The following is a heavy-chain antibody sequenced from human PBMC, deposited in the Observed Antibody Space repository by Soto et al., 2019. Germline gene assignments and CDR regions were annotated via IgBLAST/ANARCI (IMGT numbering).Heavy chain of an antibody. CDR2: IYHSGST. Sequence: SETLSLTCAVSSGPISSSNWWSWVRQPPGKGLEWIGEIYHSGSTNYNPSLKSRVTISVDKSKNQFSLRLSSVTAADTAVYYCARAVTTTFEGYYYYLDVWGKGTTVTVSS. CDR3: ARAVTTTFEGYYYYLDV. J-gene: IGHJ6*03. D-gene: IGHD4-4*01. CDR1: SGPISSSNW. V-gene: IGHV4-4*02.